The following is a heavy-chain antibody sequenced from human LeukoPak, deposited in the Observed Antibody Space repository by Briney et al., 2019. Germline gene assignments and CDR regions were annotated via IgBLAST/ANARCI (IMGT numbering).Heavy chain of an antibody. CDR1: GYIFTNYW. D-gene: IGHD6-6*01. J-gene: IGHJ4*02. Sequence: GESLKISCKGSGYIFTNYWIGWVRQMPGKGLEWMGIIHPGDSGTRYSPSFQDQVTISADKSISTAYLQWSSLKASDTPIYYCARPRDSSSFGPLARWGQGTLVTVPS. V-gene: IGHV5-51*01. CDR3: ARPRDSSSFGPLAR. CDR2: IHPGDSGT.